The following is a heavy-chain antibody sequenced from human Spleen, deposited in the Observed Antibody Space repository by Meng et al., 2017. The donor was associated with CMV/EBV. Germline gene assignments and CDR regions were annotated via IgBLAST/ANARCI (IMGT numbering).Heavy chain of an antibody. Sequence: SETLSLTCAVYGGSFTGYYWSWIRQPPGKGLEWIGYIYYSGSTYYNPSLKSRVTISVDTSKNQFSLKLSSVTAADTAVYYCASAVTRYNDAFDIWGQGTMVTVSS. CDR2: IYYSGST. CDR1: GGSFTGYY. J-gene: IGHJ3*02. V-gene: IGHV4-30-4*08. CDR3: ASAVTRYNDAFDI. D-gene: IGHD4-17*01.